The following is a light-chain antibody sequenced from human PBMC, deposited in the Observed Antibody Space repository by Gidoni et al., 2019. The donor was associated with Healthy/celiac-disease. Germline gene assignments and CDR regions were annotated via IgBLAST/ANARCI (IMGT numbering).Light chain of an antibody. CDR1: QGISSY. CDR2: AAS. Sequence: AIRMTQSPSSFSASTGDRVPITCRASQGISSYLAWYQQKPGKAPKLLSYAASTLQSGVPSRFSGSGSGTDFTLTISCLQSEDFATYYCQQYYSYPYTFGQXTKLEIK. V-gene: IGKV1-8*01. CDR3: QQYYSYPYT. J-gene: IGKJ2*01.